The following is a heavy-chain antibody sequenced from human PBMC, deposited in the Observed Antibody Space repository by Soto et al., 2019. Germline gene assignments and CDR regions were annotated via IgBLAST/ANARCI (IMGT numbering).Heavy chain of an antibody. CDR3: ARHELGGFFDY. V-gene: IGHV4-39*01. J-gene: IGHJ4*02. D-gene: IGHD3-10*01. CDR1: GGSISSSSYY. CDR2: IYYSGST. Sequence: PSETLSLTCTVSGGSISSSSYYWGWIRQPPGKGLEWIGSIYYSGSTYYNPSLKSRVTISVDTSKNQFSLKLSSVTAADTAVYYCARHELGGFFDYWGQGTMVTVSS.